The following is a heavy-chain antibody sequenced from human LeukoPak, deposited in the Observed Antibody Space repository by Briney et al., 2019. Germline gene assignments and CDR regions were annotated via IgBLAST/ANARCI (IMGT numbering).Heavy chain of an antibody. D-gene: IGHD1-26*01. CDR2: IIPILGVA. CDR1: GGTFSSYA. J-gene: IGHJ4*02. Sequence: SVKVSCKASGGTFSSYAISWVRQAPGQGLEWMGRIIPILGVANYAQKFQGRVTITADKSTSTAYMELSSLRSEDTAVYYCAQAIVGATPSLFDYWGQGTLVTVSS. CDR3: AQAIVGATPSLFDY. V-gene: IGHV1-69*04.